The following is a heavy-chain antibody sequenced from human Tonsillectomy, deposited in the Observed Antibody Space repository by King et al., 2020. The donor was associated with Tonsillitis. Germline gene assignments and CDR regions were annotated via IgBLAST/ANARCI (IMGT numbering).Heavy chain of an antibody. CDR3: ARAYYGSGSPLNS. CDR1: GVSISTYF. D-gene: IGHD3-10*01. CDR2: IYYSGST. V-gene: IGHV4-59*08. Sequence: VQLQESGPGLVKPSETLSLTCTVSGVSISTYFWSWIRQPPGKGLEWIGYIYYSGSTNYNPSLKSRVTMSVDTSKNQFSLNLSSVTAADTAVYYCARAYYGSGSPLNSWGQGTLVTVSS. J-gene: IGHJ4*02.